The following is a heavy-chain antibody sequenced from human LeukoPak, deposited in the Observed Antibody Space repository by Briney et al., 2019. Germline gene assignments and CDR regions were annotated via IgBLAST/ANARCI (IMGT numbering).Heavy chain of an antibody. CDR2: ITSSSANT. CDR3: ARDLHYAFDI. V-gene: IGHV3-48*01. Sequence: PGGSLRLSCPGSGFTFSSYSMNWVRQAPGKGLEWISYITSSSANTFHADSVKGRFTISRDNVKNSLFLQMNSLRVEDTAVYYCARDLHYAFDIWGQGTMVTVSS. J-gene: IGHJ3*02. CDR1: GFTFSSYS.